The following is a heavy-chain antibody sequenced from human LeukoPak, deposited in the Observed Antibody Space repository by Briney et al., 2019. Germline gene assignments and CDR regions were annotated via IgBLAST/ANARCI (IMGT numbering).Heavy chain of an antibody. CDR2: ISYDGSNK. CDR3: AKDREEWFGANWFDP. Sequence: QPGRSLRLSCAASGFTFSSYGMHWVRQAPGKGLERVAVISYDGSNKYYADSVKGRFTISRDNSKNTLYLQMNSLRAEDTAVYYCAKDREEWFGANWFDPWGQGTLVTVSS. D-gene: IGHD3-10*01. CDR1: GFTFSSYG. V-gene: IGHV3-30*18. J-gene: IGHJ5*02.